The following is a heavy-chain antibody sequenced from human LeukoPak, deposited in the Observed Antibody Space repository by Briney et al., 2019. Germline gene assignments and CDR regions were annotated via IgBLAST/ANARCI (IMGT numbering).Heavy chain of an antibody. CDR2: ISYDGSNK. V-gene: IGHV3-30-3*01. D-gene: IGHD1-26*01. Sequence: GGSLRLSCAASGFTFSSYAMHWVRQAPGKGLEWVAVISYDGSNKYYADSVKGRFTISRDNSKNTLYLQMNSLRAEDTAVYYCARDERRALGATMNRFDYWGQGTLVTVSS. CDR3: ARDERRALGATMNRFDY. CDR1: GFTFSSYA. J-gene: IGHJ4*02.